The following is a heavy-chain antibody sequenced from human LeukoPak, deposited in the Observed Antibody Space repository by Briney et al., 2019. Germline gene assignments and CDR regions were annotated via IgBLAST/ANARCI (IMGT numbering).Heavy chain of an antibody. D-gene: IGHD2-2*01. CDR1: GFTVSSNY. Sequence: PGGSLRLSCAASGFTVSSNYMSWVRQAPGKGLEWVSGIYSGGSTYYADSVEGRFTISRDNSKNTLYLQMNSLRAEDTAAYYCARGVVRGSYFDYWGQGTLVTVSS. J-gene: IGHJ4*02. V-gene: IGHV3-53*01. CDR3: ARGVVRGSYFDY. CDR2: IYSGGST.